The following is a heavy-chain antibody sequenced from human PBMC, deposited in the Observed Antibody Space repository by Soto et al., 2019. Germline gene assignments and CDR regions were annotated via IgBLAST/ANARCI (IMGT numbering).Heavy chain of an antibody. D-gene: IGHD5-12*01. V-gene: IGHV3-21*01. Sequence: EVQLVASGGGLVKPGGSLRLSCAASGFTFSSYSMNWVRQAPGKGLEWVSSISSSTSYMYYADSVKGRFTISRDHARNSLYLQMNSLRAEDTAVYYCARFRRDGYNLDYWGQGTLVTVSS. J-gene: IGHJ4*02. CDR1: GFTFSSYS. CDR3: ARFRRDGYNLDY. CDR2: ISSSTSYM.